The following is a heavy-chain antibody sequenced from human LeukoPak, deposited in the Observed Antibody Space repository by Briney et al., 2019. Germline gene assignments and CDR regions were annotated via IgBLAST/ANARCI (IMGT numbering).Heavy chain of an antibody. V-gene: IGHV4-30-4*08. D-gene: IGHD5-18*01. Sequence: SQTLSLTCTVSGGSISSGDYYWSWSRQPQGKGLEWIVYIYYSGSTYYNPSLKSRVSISLDTSKNQFSLKLSSVTAADTAVYYCARDTVDTAMVQHWGQGTLVTVSS. J-gene: IGHJ1*01. CDR3: ARDTVDTAMVQH. CDR1: GGSISSGDYY. CDR2: IYYSGST.